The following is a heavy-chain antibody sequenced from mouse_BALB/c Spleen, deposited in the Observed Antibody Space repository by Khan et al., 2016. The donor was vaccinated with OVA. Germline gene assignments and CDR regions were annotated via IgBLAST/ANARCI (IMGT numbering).Heavy chain of an antibody. CDR1: GYTFTSYV. D-gene: IGHD1-1*01. CDR3: ARHHYGSSLDY. V-gene: IGHV1S136*01. J-gene: IGHJ2*01. Sequence: EVQLQQSGPELVKPGASVKMSCKASGYTFTSYVMHWVQQKPGQGLEWIGYINFYNDGTKYNEKFKGKATLTSDKASSTAYMELSSLTSEDSAVYYCARHHYGSSLDYWGQGTTLTVSS. CDR2: INFYNDGT.